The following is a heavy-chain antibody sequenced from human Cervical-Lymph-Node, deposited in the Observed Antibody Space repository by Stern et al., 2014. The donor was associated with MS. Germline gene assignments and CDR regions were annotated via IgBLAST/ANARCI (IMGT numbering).Heavy chain of an antibody. CDR3: GSRDGTASRHGLAY. Sequence: QMQLVQSGAEVKKPGSSVKVSCEVSGGTFSSYTIFWVRQAPGQGLEWMGGITPIFGTTDSAQKFQGRVTITADASTTRDDLELNSLRPEDPGVYYCGSRDGTASRHGLAYWGQGTLVTVSS. CDR2: ITPIFGTT. D-gene: IGHD5-24*01. CDR1: GGTFSSYT. J-gene: IGHJ4*02. V-gene: IGHV1-69*01.